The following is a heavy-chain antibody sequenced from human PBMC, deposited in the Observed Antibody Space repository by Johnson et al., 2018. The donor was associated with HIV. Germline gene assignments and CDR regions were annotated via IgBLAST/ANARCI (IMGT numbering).Heavy chain of an antibody. Sequence: VQLVESGGGLVQPGGSLRLSCAASGFTVSNNYMTWVRQAPGKGLEWVSLIYSGGSTYYADSVKGRFTISRDNSKNTLYLQMNSLRDEDTSVYYCTVWRWGWGGQEPFYVWGPGTMVTVSS. CDR3: TVWRWGWGGQEPFYV. V-gene: IGHV3-66*02. CDR2: IYSGGST. D-gene: IGHD5-24*01. J-gene: IGHJ3*01. CDR1: GFTVSNNY.